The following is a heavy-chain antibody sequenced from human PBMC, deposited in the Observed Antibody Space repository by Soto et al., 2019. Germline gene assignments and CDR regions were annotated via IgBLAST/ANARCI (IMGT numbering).Heavy chain of an antibody. Sequence: NPSETLSLTCTVSGGSITTGGYYWSWIRQLPGKGLEWIGHRYYSESTYYNPALKSRVTISVDTSKNQFSLKLSSVTAADTAVYYCARYGDYELDYFDQWGRGTLVTV. CDR1: GGSITTGGYY. CDR2: RYYSEST. CDR3: ARYGDYELDYFDQ. V-gene: IGHV4-61*08. D-gene: IGHD4-17*01. J-gene: IGHJ4*02.